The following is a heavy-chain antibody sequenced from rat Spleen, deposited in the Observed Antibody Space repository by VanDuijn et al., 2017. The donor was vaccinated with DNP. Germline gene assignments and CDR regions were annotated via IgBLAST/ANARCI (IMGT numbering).Heavy chain of an antibody. CDR2: ITSSDGNT. CDR3: VRVDRDSYAHDY. J-gene: IGHJ2*01. D-gene: IGHD1-12*01. CDR1: GFTFSHSD. V-gene: IGHV5-25*01. Sequence: EVQLVESGGGLVQPGRSLKLSCAASGFTFSHSDLAWVRQAPTKGLEWVASITSSDGNTYYRDSVKGRFTVSRDDPKSTLYLQMDGLRSEDTATYYCVRVDRDSYAHDYWGQGVMVTVSS.